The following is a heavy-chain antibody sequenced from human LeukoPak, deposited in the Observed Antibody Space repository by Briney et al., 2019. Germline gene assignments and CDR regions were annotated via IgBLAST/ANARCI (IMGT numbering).Heavy chain of an antibody. Sequence: GGSLRLSCAASGFTVSSNYMSWVRQAPGKGLEWVSIIYSGGSTFYADSVKGRFTISRDNSKNTLYLQMNSLRAEDTAVYYCARGGSYLSAFDIWGQATMVTVYS. CDR1: GFTVSSNY. V-gene: IGHV3-53*01. CDR3: ARGGSYLSAFDI. D-gene: IGHD1-26*01. J-gene: IGHJ3*02. CDR2: IYSGGST.